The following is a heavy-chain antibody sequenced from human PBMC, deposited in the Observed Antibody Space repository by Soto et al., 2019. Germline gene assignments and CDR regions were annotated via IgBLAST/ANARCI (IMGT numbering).Heavy chain of an antibody. Sequence: SETLSLTCTVSGGSISYYYWSWIRQPPGKGLEWIGYLYYSGSTNYNPSLKSRVTISVDMSKNQFSLKLNSVTAADTAVYYCARHGGGHFGELSFYLFDYWGQGTLVTVSS. CDR1: GGSISYYY. D-gene: IGHD3-16*02. V-gene: IGHV4-59*08. CDR2: LYYSGST. J-gene: IGHJ4*02. CDR3: ARHGGGHFGELSFYLFDY.